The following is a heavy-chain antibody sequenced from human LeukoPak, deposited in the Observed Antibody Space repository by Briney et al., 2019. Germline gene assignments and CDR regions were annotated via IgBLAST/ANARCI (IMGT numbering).Heavy chain of an antibody. D-gene: IGHD3-16*02. J-gene: IGHJ5*02. CDR3: AKGGLKLGVIKDRFDP. V-gene: IGHV3-9*01. Sequence: GGSLRLSCAASGFTFDDYAMPWVRQAPGKGLEWDSGISWNSGSIGYADSVEGRFTISRDNAKNSLYLQMNSLRAEDTALYYCAKGGLKLGVIKDRFDPWGQGTLVTVSS. CDR1: GFTFDDYA. CDR2: ISWNSGSI.